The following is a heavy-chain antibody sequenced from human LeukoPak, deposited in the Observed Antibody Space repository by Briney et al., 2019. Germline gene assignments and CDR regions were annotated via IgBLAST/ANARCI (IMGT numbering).Heavy chain of an antibody. CDR3: ARTHDYGDNTDFDY. Sequence: SETLSLTCTVSGGSISSYYWSWIRQPPGKGLEWIGYIYYSGSTYYNPSLKSRVTISLDTSKNQFSLKLSSVTAADTAVYFCARTHDYGDNTDFDYWGQGILVTVSS. V-gene: IGHV4-59*01. CDR2: IYYSGST. CDR1: GGSISSYY. D-gene: IGHD4-23*01. J-gene: IGHJ4*02.